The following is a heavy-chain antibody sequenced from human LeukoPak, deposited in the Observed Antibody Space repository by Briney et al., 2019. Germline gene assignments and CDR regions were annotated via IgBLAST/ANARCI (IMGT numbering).Heavy chain of an antibody. V-gene: IGHV4-59*01. CDR3: ARGRSHFDY. Sequence: SETLSLTCTVSVGSTSNYYWSWIRQPPGKGLEWIGYIYYSGSTNYNPSLKGRVTISVDTSKNQFSLKLSSVTAADTAVYYCARGRSHFDYWGQGTLVTVSS. J-gene: IGHJ4*02. CDR2: IYYSGST. CDR1: VGSTSNYY.